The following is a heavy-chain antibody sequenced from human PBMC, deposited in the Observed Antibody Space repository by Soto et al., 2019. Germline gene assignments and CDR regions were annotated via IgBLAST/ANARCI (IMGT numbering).Heavy chain of an antibody. Sequence: SETLSLTCTVSGGSISSGGYYWSWIRQHPGKGLEWIGYIYYSGSTYYNPSLKSRVTISVDTSKNQFSLKLSSVTAADTAVYYCARADEGGDYQYYYGMDVWGQGTTVTVSS. CDR1: GGSISSGGYY. CDR2: IYYSGST. J-gene: IGHJ6*02. V-gene: IGHV4-31*03. CDR3: ARADEGGDYQYYYGMDV. D-gene: IGHD4-17*01.